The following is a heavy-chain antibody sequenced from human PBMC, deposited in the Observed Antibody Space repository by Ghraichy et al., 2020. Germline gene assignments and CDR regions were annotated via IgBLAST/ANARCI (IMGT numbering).Heavy chain of an antibody. CDR3: GTGINVYYYYGMDV. CDR2: ISGSGGST. CDR1: GFTFSSYA. J-gene: IGHJ6*02. D-gene: IGHD2-8*01. V-gene: IGHV3-23*01. Sequence: GGSLRLSCAASGFTFSSYAMSWVRQAPGKGLEWVSAISGSGGSTYYADSVKGRFTISRDNSKNTLYLQMNSLRAEDTAVYYCGTGINVYYYYGMDVWGQGTTVTVSS.